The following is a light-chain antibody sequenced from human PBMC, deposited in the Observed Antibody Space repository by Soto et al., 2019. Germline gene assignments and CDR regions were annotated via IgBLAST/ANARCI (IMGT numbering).Light chain of an antibody. Sequence: EIVMTQSPATLSVSPGERATLSCRTSQSVSSNLAWYQQKPGQAPRLLIYGASTRATGVPARFSGSGSGTEFTLTISSLQSEDFAVYYCQQYNSRPPRYTFGQGTKLEIK. CDR2: GAS. V-gene: IGKV3-15*01. CDR3: QQYNSRPPRYT. CDR1: QSVSSN. J-gene: IGKJ2*01.